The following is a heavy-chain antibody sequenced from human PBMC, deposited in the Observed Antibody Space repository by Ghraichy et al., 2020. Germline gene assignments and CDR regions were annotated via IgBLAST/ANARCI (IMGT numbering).Heavy chain of an antibody. CDR3: ARKRGSYFYYYYGMDV. Sequence: SETLSLTCAVYGGSFSGYYWSWIRQPPGKGLEWIGEINHSGSTNYNPSLKSRVTISVDTSKNQFSLKLSSVTAADTAVYYCARKRGSYFYYYYGMDVWGQGTTVTVSS. D-gene: IGHD1-26*01. J-gene: IGHJ6*02. V-gene: IGHV4-34*01. CDR1: GGSFSGYY. CDR2: INHSGST.